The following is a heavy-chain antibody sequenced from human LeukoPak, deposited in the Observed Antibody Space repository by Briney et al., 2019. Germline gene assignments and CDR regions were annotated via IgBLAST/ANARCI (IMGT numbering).Heavy chain of an antibody. D-gene: IGHD3-10*01. CDR3: ARLYGSGSYLSSLGH. Sequence: GESLKISCKGSGYSFTSYYIAWVRQMPGKGLEWMGVIWPGDSDTRYSPSFQGQVTISADKSISTAYLQWSSLKASDTAIYYCARLYGSGSYLSSLGHWGQGTLVTVSS. V-gene: IGHV5-51*01. CDR1: GYSFTSYY. CDR2: IWPGDSDT. J-gene: IGHJ4*02.